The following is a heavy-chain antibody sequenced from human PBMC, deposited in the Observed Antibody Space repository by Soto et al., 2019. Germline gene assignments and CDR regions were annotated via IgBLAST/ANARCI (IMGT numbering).Heavy chain of an antibody. D-gene: IGHD3-16*01. CDR3: ATVKLGSYDWFDP. Sequence: GGSLRLSCAASGFTFSNYWLHWVRQAPGKGLMWVSRINPDGSRTTYADSVKGRFAISRDNAKNTLYLQMNSLRADDTSVYYCATVKLGSYDWFDPWGQGTLVTVS. V-gene: IGHV3-74*01. CDR1: GFTFSNYW. J-gene: IGHJ5*02. CDR2: INPDGSRT.